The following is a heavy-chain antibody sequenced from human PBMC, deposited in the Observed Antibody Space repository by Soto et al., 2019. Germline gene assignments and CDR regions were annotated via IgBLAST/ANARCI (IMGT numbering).Heavy chain of an antibody. CDR1: GFTFSGYN. V-gene: IGHV3-21*01. J-gene: IGHJ4*02. D-gene: IGHD1-26*01. CDR2: ISSSGTYT. CDR3: ARDVGGSLPSYFDN. Sequence: EVHLVESGGGLVESGGSLRLSCAASGFTFSGYNLNWVRQAPGKGPEWVSFISSSGTYTYFADSVKGRFIISRDNAKNSLYLQMNSLRAEDTAMYYCARDVGGSLPSYFDNWGQRTLVTVFS.